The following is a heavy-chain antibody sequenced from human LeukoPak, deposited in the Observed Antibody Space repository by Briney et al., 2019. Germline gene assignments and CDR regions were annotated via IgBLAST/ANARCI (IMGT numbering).Heavy chain of an antibody. CDR2: IDGDGSST. J-gene: IGHJ4*02. V-gene: IGHV3-74*01. CDR3: ARTIVGAAFDY. CDR1: GFTFSNYW. Sequence: GGSLRLSCVASGFTFSNYWMHWVRQAPGKGLVWVSRIDGDGSSTSYADSVKGRFTISRDNAKNTLYLQMTSLRAEDTAVYYCARTIVGAAFDYWGQGTLVTVSS. D-gene: IGHD1-26*01.